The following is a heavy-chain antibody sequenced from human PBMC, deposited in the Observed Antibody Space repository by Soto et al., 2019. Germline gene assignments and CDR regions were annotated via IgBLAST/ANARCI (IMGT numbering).Heavy chain of an antibody. CDR1: GYSFTSYW. CDR2: IYPGDSDT. V-gene: IGHV5-51*01. D-gene: IGHD3-9*01. J-gene: IGHJ6*02. Sequence: PGESLKISCKGSGYSFTSYWIGWVRQMPGKGLEWMGIIYPGDSDTRYSPSFQGQVTISRDDSKNTAYLQMNSLKTEDTAVYYCTRRSYYDILTGPYYYGMDVWGQGTTVTVSS. CDR3: TRRSYYDILTGPYYYGMDV.